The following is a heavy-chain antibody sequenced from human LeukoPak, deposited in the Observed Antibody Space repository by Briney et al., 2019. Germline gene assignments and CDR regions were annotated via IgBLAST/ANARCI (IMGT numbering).Heavy chain of an antibody. CDR1: GFTFSDHA. CDR2: ISHDGFNQ. J-gene: IGHJ4*02. V-gene: IGHV3-30*04. CDR3: ARDRSTVTTWVDY. D-gene: IGHD4-17*01. Sequence: HPGRSLRLSCAATGFTFSDHAVHWVRQAPGKGLEWVAVISHDGFNQKYADSVKGRFTVSRDNSENMQFLQMNALRPEDTAVYYCARDRSTVTTWVDYWGQGTLVTVSS.